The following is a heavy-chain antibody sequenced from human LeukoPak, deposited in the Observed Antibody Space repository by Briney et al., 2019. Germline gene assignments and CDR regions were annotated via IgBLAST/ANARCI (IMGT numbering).Heavy chain of an antibody. Sequence: ASVKVSCKASGYTFTGYYIHWVRQAPGQGLEWMGRINPNSGGTNYAQKFQGRVTMTRDRSINTAYMDLRSLTYDDTAVYYCARDKPAEAALDFWGQGTLVTVSS. J-gene: IGHJ4*02. CDR3: ARDKPAEAALDF. CDR1: GYTFTGYY. CDR2: INPNSGGT. V-gene: IGHV1-2*06.